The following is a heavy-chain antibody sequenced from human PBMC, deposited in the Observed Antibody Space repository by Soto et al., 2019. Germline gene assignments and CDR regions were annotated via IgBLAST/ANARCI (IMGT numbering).Heavy chain of an antibody. J-gene: IGHJ4*02. CDR1: GGSISIGDYY. V-gene: IGHV4-30-4*01. D-gene: IGHD1-1*01. CDR2: IYYSGST. CDR3: ARARNWTNFDY. Sequence: SETLSLTCTVSGGSISIGDYYWSWIRQPPGKGLEWIGYIYYSGSTSYNPSLKSRINISVDTSKNQFSLKLSSVTAADTAVYYCARARNWTNFDYWGRGNLVTVSS.